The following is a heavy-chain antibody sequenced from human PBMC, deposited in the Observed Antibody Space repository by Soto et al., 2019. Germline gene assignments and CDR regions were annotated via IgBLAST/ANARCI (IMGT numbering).Heavy chain of an antibody. CDR2: ISGSDVNA. J-gene: IGHJ2*01. V-gene: IGHV3-20*01. D-gene: IGHD1-1*01. CDR1: GFAFQNHG. CDR3: ARKPHWQYWYFDL. Sequence: EVQLVESGGSVIRPGGSLRLSCAASGFAFQNHGMAWVRQVPGKGLEWVAGISGSDVNAGYADSVKGRFTISRDNGDNSLYLEINNLGVEDTALYHCARKPHWQYWYFDLWGRGTLVTVSS.